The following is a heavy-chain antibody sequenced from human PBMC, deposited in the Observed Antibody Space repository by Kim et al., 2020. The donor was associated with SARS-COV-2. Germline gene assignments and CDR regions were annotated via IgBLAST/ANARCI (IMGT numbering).Heavy chain of an antibody. CDR3: ARVPGRTTPFDY. Sequence: NYAQKLQGRVTMTTDTSTSTAYMELRSLRSDDTAVYYCARVPGRTTPFDYWGQGTLVTVSS. D-gene: IGHD1-1*01. V-gene: IGHV1-18*01. J-gene: IGHJ4*02.